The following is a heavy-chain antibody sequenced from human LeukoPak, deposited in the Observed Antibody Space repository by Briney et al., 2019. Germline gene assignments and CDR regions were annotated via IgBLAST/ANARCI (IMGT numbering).Heavy chain of an antibody. CDR2: IHTSGST. J-gene: IGHJ4*02. D-gene: IGHD6-19*01. CDR1: GGSITSYH. V-gene: IGHV4-4*07. Sequence: SEPLSLTCFVSGGSITSYHWSWIRQPPGKGLEWIGQIHTSGSTNYNPSLKSRVAMSIDTSKNQFSLELSSVTAAETSVYYCAGRAQTTGWSFDYWGEGALVTVSS. CDR3: AGRAQTTGWSFDY.